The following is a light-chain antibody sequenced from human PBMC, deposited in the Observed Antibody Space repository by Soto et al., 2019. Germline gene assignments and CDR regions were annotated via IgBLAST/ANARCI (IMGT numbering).Light chain of an antibody. CDR3: QQYNSSWT. V-gene: IGKV1-5*01. Sequence: DIQMTQSPSTLSASVGDRVTITCRASQSISSWLAWYQQKPGKAPKLLIYDASSLESGVPSRFSGSGSGTEFTLTISSRQPDDFATYYCQQYNSSWTFGQVTKVEIK. CDR2: DAS. J-gene: IGKJ1*01. CDR1: QSISSW.